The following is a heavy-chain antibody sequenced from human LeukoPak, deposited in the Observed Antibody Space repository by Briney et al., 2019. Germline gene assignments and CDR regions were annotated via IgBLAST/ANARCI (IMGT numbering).Heavy chain of an antibody. CDR3: ARGGATPYYYYYYMDV. CDR1: GGSISSYY. V-gene: IGHV4-59*01. CDR2: IYYSGSA. J-gene: IGHJ6*03. D-gene: IGHD1-26*01. Sequence: SETLSLTCTVSGGSISSYYWSWIRQPPGKGLEWIGYIYYSGSANYNPSLKSRVTISVDTSKNQFSLKLSSVTAADTAVYYCARGGATPYYYYYYMDVWGKGTTVTVSS.